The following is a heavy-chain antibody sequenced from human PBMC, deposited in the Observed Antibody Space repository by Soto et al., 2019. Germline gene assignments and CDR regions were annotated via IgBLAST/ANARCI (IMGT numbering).Heavy chain of an antibody. D-gene: IGHD6-19*01. CDR1: GGSISSYY. Sequence: SETLSLTCTVSGGSISSYYWNWIRQPPGKGLEWIGYIYNSGSTNYNPSLKSRVTISVDTSKNQFSLKLSSVTAADTAVYYCARGGSGWSRDYFDYWGQGALVTVSS. V-gene: IGHV4-59*01. CDR3: ARGGSGWSRDYFDY. J-gene: IGHJ4*02. CDR2: IYNSGST.